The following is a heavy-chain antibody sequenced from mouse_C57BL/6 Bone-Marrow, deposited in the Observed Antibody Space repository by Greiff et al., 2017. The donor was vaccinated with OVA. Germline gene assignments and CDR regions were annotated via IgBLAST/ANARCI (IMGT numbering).Heavy chain of an antibody. J-gene: IGHJ1*03. D-gene: IGHD1-1*01. CDR1: GFTFTSYW. Sequence: QVQLQQSGAELVRPGSSVKLSCTASGFTFTSYWMHWVKQRPIQGLEWIGNIDPSDSETHYNQKFKDKATLTVDKSSSTAYMQLSSLTSEDSAVYYCARIFTTVWYFDVWGTGTTVTVSS. CDR3: ARIFTTVWYFDV. CDR2: IDPSDSET. V-gene: IGHV1-52*01.